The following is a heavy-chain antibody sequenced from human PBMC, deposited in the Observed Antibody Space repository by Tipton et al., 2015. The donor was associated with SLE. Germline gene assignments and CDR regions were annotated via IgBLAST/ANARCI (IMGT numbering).Heavy chain of an antibody. CDR2: IRYDGSNK. D-gene: IGHD1-26*01. CDR1: GFTFDDYA. J-gene: IGHJ6*02. V-gene: IGHV3-30*02. Sequence: SLRLSCAASGFTFDDYAMHWVRQAPGKGLEWVAFIRYDGSNKYYADSVKGRFTISRDNSKNTLYLQMNSLRAEDTAVYYCAKGIGVGATTDRGYYYGMDVWGQGTTVTVSS. CDR3: AKGIGVGATTDRGYYYGMDV.